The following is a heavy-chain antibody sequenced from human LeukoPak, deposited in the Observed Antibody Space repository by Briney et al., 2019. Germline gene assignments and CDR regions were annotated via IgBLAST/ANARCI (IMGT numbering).Heavy chain of an antibody. CDR2: ISGSGGST. CDR1: GFTFSSYG. V-gene: IGHV3-23*01. Sequence: GGSLRLSCAASGFTFSSYGMSWVRQAPGKGLEWVSAISGSGGSTYYADSVKGRFTISRDNVKNSLYLQMNSLRAEDTAVYYCARDRRPDAFDVWGQGTMVTVSS. J-gene: IGHJ3*01. CDR3: ARDRRPDAFDV.